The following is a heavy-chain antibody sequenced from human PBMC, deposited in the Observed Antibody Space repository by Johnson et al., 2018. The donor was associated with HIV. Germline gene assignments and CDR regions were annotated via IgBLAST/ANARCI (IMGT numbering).Heavy chain of an antibody. D-gene: IGHD3-3*01. V-gene: IGHV3-30-3*01. CDR1: GFTFSSYA. CDR2: ISYDGSNK. CDR3: AKGQRSGYPKDAFDI. J-gene: IGHJ3*02. Sequence: QVQLVESGGGVVQPGRSLRLSCAASGFTFSSYAMHWVRQAPGKGLEWVAVISYDGSNKYYADSVKGRFPISRDNSKNTLYLQMNSLRTEDTAMYYCAKGQRSGYPKDAFDIWGQGTMVTVSS.